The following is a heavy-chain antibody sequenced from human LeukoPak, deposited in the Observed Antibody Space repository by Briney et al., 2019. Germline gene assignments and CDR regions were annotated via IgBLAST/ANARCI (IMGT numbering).Heavy chain of an antibody. CDR1: GGSISSYY. J-gene: IGHJ4*02. D-gene: IGHD6-19*01. CDR2: IYYSGST. CDR3: AASGWYGGHFDY. V-gene: IGHV4-59*08. Sequence: PSETLSLTRTVSGGSISSYYWSWIRQPPGKGLEWIGYIYYSGSTNYNPSLKSRVTISVDTSKNQFSLKLSSVTAADTAVYYCAASGWYGGHFDYWGQGTLVTVSS.